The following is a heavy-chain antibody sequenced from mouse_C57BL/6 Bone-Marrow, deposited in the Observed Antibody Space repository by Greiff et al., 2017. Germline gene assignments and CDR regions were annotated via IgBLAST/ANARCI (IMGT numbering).Heavy chain of an antibody. CDR2: ISDGGSYT. V-gene: IGHV5-4*01. Sequence: EVKLMESWGGLVKPGGSLKLSCAASGFTFSSYAMSWVRQTPEKRLEWVATISDGGSYTYYPDNVKGRFTISRDNAKNNLYLQMSHLKSEDTAMYYCARDWGRKGYYFDYWGQGTTLTVSS. CDR3: ARDWGRKGYYFDY. J-gene: IGHJ2*01. CDR1: GFTFSSYA.